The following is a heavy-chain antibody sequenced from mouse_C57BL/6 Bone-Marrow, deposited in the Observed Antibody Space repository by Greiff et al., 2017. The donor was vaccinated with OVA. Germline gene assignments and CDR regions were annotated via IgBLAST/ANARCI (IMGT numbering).Heavy chain of an antibody. CDR3: ALYDDDALLYYFDY. CDR2: IYPGSGST. J-gene: IGHJ2*01. Sequence: QVQLQQPGAELVKPGASVKMSCKASGYTFTSYWITWVKQRPGQGLEWIGDIYPGSGSTNYNEKFKSKATLTVDTSSSTAYMQLSSLTSEDSAVYYCALYDDDALLYYFDYWGQGTTLTVSS. D-gene: IGHD2-4*01. CDR1: GYTFTSYW. V-gene: IGHV1-55*01.